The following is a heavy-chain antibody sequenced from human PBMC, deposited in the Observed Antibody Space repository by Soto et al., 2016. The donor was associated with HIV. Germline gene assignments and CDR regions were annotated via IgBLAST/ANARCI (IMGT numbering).Heavy chain of an antibody. J-gene: IGHJ4*02. Sequence: QVQLVRSGAEVKKPGASVKVSCKASADTFTGYYIHWVRQAPGQGLEWMGWINPDSGGTNYARRFQGRVTMTRDTSINTAYMELSRLRSDDTAVYYCASYGYWGQGTLVTVSS. CDR2: INPDSGGT. V-gene: IGHV1-2*02. CDR3: ASYGY. CDR1: ADTFTGYY. D-gene: IGHD2-15*01.